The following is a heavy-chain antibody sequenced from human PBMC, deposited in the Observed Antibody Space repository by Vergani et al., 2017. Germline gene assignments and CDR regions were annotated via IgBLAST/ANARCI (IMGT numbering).Heavy chain of an antibody. CDR1: GYTFTSYA. D-gene: IGHD2-8*02. CDR2: INAGNGNT. Sequence: QVQLVQSGAEVKKPGASVKVSCKASGYTFTSYAMHWVRQAPGQRLEWMGWINAGNGNTKYSQKFQGRVTITRDTSASTAYMERSSLRSEDTAVYYCARDRPTDKAGGGGWFDPWGQGTLVTVSS. CDR3: ARDRPTDKAGGGGWFDP. J-gene: IGHJ5*02. V-gene: IGHV1-3*01.